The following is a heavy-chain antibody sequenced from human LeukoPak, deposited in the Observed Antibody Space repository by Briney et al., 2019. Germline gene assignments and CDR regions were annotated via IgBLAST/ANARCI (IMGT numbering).Heavy chain of an antibody. CDR2: IYHRVST. CDR1: GYSISSGYY. J-gene: IGHJ4*02. V-gene: IGHV4-38-2*01. CDR3: ARIATEDFWSGYTYYFDY. Sequence: SDTMSLTCAVSGYSISSGYYWGWIRQPPGKGLEWLGSIYHRVSTYYNPSLKSRVPISVDTSKNQFSLKLSSVTAADTAVYYCARIATEDFWSGYTYYFDYWGQGTLVTVSS. D-gene: IGHD3-3*01.